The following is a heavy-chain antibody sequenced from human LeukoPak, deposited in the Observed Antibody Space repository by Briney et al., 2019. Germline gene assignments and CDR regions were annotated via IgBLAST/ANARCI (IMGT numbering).Heavy chain of an antibody. J-gene: IGHJ4*01. CDR3: ARDGTAAGLYFDL. D-gene: IGHD6-13*01. CDR1: GFTLTDYW. CDR2: IRQDGSEK. V-gene: IGHV3-7*01. Sequence: GGSLRLSCAVSGFTLTDYWMNWVRQAPGKGPEWVASIRQDGSEKTYVDSVKGRFTISRDNTKNSLSLQLNCLRAEDTAVYYCARDGTAAGLYFDLWGQGTLVTVSS.